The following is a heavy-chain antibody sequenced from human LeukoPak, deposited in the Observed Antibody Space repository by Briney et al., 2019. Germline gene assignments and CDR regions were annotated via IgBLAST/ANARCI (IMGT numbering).Heavy chain of an antibody. Sequence: GASVKVSCKASGYTFTGYYMHWVRQAPGQGLEWMGWINPNSGGTNYAQKFQGRVTMTRDTSISTAYMELSRLRSDDTAVYYCARGEGRRNYYYYYYMDVWGKGTTVTVSS. V-gene: IGHV1-2*02. J-gene: IGHJ6*03. CDR2: INPNSGGT. D-gene: IGHD1-1*01. CDR3: ARGEGRRNYYYYYYMDV. CDR1: GYTFTGYY.